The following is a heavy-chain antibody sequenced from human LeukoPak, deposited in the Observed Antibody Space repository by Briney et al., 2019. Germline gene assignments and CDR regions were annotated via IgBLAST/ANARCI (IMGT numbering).Heavy chain of an antibody. CDR3: ARRGSSWYFYFDY. Sequence: PGGSLRLSCAASGFTFSSYEMNWVRQAPGKGLEWVSYISSSGSTIYYADSVKGRFTISRDNAKNSLYLQMNSLRAEDTAVYYCARRGSSWYFYFDYWGQGTLVTASS. D-gene: IGHD6-13*01. CDR2: ISSSGSTI. V-gene: IGHV3-48*03. J-gene: IGHJ4*02. CDR1: GFTFSSYE.